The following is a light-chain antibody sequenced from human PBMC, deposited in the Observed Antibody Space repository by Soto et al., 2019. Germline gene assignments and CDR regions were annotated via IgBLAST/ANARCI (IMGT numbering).Light chain of an antibody. CDR2: DVS. CDR3: SSYTNNLGV. V-gene: IGLV2-14*01. J-gene: IGLJ1*01. Sequence: QSALTQPASVSGSPGQSLTISCTGTSSDVGGYNYVSWYQQYPGKVPKLIIFDVSNRPSGVSNRFSGSKSGNTASLTISGLQAEDEADYYCSSYTNNLGVFGTGTKVTVL. CDR1: SSDVGGYNY.